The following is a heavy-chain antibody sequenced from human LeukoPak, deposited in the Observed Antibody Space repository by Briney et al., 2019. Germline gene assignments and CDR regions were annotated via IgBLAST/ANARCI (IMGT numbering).Heavy chain of an antibody. CDR3: VKDRVDGSGSQFDY. CDR1: GFSFNNYA. J-gene: IGHJ4*02. V-gene: IGHV3-23*01. CDR2: ISGSGAIT. D-gene: IGHD3-10*01. Sequence: GGSLRLSCVDSGFSFNNYAMTWVRQAPGKGLEWVSVISGSGAITYYADSVKGRFTISRDNSKNTLYLQMNRLRAEDTAMYYCVKDRVDGSGSQFDYWGQGTLATVSS.